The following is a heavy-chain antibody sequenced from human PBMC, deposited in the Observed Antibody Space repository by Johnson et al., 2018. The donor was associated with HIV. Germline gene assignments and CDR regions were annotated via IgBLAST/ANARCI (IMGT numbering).Heavy chain of an antibody. CDR1: GFTFSNSD. D-gene: IGHD1-1*01. Sequence: VQLVESGGGLVKPGGSLRLSCAASGFTFSNSDMHWVRQPTGQGLEWVSGMGTAGDRHYADSVNGRFTVSRDNAKNTLYLQMNSLRAEDTAVYYCARESLGTLGDGFDIWGQGTMVTVPS. CDR2: MGTAGDR. CDR3: ARESLGTLGDGFDI. J-gene: IGHJ3*02. V-gene: IGHV3-13*01.